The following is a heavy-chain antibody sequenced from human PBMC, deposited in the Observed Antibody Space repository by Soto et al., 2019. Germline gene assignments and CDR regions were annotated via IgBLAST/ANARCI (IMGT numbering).Heavy chain of an antibody. D-gene: IGHD2-2*01. Sequence: ASVKVSCKVSGYTLTELSMHWVRQAPGKGLEWMGGFDPEDGETIYAQKFQGRVTMTEDTSTDTAYMELSSLRSEDTAVYYCATAGSTTYYYYYGMDVWGQGTTVTVSS. CDR1: GYTLTELS. CDR2: FDPEDGET. V-gene: IGHV1-24*01. J-gene: IGHJ6*02. CDR3: ATAGSTTYYYYYGMDV.